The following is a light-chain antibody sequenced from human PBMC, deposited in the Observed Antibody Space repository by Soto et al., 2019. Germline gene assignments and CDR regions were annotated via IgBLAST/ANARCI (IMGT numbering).Light chain of an antibody. CDR1: SSDVGGYNY. V-gene: IGLV2-8*01. Sequence: QSALTQPPSASGSPGQSVTISCTGTSSDVGGYNYVSWYQQHPGKAPKLMIYEVSKRPSGVTDRFSGSKSGNTASLTVAGLQAEEEADYYCSSYAGSNNFVVFGGGTKVTFL. J-gene: IGLJ2*01. CDR3: SSYAGSNNFVV. CDR2: EVS.